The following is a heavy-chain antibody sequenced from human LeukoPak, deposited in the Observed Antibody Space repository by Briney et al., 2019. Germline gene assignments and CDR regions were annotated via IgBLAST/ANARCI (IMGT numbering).Heavy chain of an antibody. D-gene: IGHD3-10*01. V-gene: IGHV4-4*02. Sequence: SETLSLTCAVSGGSISSSNWWSWVRQPPGKGLEWIGEIFHSGSTNYNPSLKSRVTISVDKSKNQFSLKLSSVTAADTAVYYCARVSRYYYGSGSYSFRYYYMDVWGKGTTVTVSS. CDR2: IFHSGST. CDR3: ARVSRYYYGSGSYSFRYYYMDV. CDR1: GGSISSSNW. J-gene: IGHJ6*03.